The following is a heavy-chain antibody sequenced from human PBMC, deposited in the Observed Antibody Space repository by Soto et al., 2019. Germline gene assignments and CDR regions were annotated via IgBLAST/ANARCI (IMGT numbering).Heavy chain of an antibody. CDR2: IIPIFGTA. D-gene: IGHD2-21*01. Sequence: QVQLVQSGAEVKKPGSSVKVSCKASGGTFSSYAISWVRQAPGQGLEWMGGIIPIFGTANYAQKFQGRVTITADESTSTAYMELSSLRSEDTAVYYCARGGEYPGLYYYYGMDVWGQGTTVTVSS. CDR1: GGTFSSYA. CDR3: ARGGEYPGLYYYYGMDV. J-gene: IGHJ6*02. V-gene: IGHV1-69*01.